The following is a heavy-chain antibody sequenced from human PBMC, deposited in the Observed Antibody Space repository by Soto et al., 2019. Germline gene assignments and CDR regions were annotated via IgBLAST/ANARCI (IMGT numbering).Heavy chain of an antibody. Sequence: QVQLVQSGAEVKKPGSSVKVSCKASGGTFSSYTISWVRQAPGQGLEWMGRIIPILGIANYAQKFQGRVTITADKSTSTAYMELSSLRSEDTAVYYCARVMVPYYGMDVWGQGTTVTVSS. CDR3: ARVMVPYYGMDV. J-gene: IGHJ6*02. CDR1: GGTFSSYT. D-gene: IGHD3-10*01. CDR2: IIPILGIA. V-gene: IGHV1-69*02.